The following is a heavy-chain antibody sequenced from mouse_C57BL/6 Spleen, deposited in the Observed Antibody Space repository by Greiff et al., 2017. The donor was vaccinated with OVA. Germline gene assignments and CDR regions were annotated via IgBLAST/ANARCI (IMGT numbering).Heavy chain of an antibody. CDR3: ARRSPITTVVGDYYAMDY. CDR2: IWSGGST. J-gene: IGHJ4*01. CDR1: GFSLTSYG. D-gene: IGHD1-1*01. V-gene: IGHV2-2*01. Sequence: VQLQQSGPGLVQPSQSLSITCPVSGFSLTSYGVHWVRQSPGKGLEWLGVIWSGGSTDYNAAFISRLSISKDNSKSQVFFKMNSLQADDTAIYYCARRSPITTVVGDYYAMDYWGQGTSVTVSS.